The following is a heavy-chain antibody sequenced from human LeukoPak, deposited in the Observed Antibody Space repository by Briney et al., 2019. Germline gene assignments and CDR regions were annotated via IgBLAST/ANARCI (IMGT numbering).Heavy chain of an antibody. CDR1: GFTVSNTY. CDR2: IYSGGST. V-gene: IGHV3-66*01. D-gene: IGHD2-15*01. CDR3: ARGGVAILPLDY. J-gene: IGHJ4*02. Sequence: GGSLRLSRAVYGFTVSNTYMSWVRQAPGKGLEWVSVIYSGGSTYYAASVKGRFTISRDFSKNTVFLQMNSLRVEDTALYFCARGGVAILPLDYWGQGTLVTVSS.